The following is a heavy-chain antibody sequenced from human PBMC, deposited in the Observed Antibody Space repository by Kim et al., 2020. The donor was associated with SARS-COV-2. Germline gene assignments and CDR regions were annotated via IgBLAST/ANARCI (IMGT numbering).Heavy chain of an antibody. D-gene: IGHD6-13*01. CDR3: ARCIAAAVLSGLCYY. J-gene: IGHJ4*02. Sequence: DSAKGRFTISRDNAKNPLYLQMNSLRAEDTAVYYCARCIAAAVLSGLCYYWGQGTLVTVSS. V-gene: IGHV3-11*05.